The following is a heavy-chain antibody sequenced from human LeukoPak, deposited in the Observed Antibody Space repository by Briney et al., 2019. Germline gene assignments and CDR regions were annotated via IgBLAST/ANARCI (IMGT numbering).Heavy chain of an antibody. CDR2: INHSGST. V-gene: IGHV4-34*01. Sequence: SETLSLTCAVYGGSFSGYYWSWIRQPPGKGLEWIGEINHSGSTNYNPSLKSRVTISVGTSKNQFSLKLSSVTAADTAVYYCARVSYYYDSSGYLIDYWGQGTLVTVSS. J-gene: IGHJ4*02. CDR3: ARVSYYYDSSGYLIDY. CDR1: GGSFSGYY. D-gene: IGHD3-22*01.